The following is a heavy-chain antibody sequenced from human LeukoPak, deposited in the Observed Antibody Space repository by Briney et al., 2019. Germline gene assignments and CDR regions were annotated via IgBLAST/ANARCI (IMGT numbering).Heavy chain of an antibody. CDR3: ARVLSGCETTRCELDY. CDR1: GFAFSTYS. D-gene: IGHD1-26*01. CDR2: ISSSSTYI. J-gene: IGHJ4*02. Sequence: GGSLRLSCAASGFAFSTYSMNWVRQAPGQGLEWVSSISSSSTYIYYADSVKGRVTISRDNAKSSLYLQMNSLRAEDTAVYYCARVLSGCETTRCELDYWGQGTLVTVSS. V-gene: IGHV3-21*01.